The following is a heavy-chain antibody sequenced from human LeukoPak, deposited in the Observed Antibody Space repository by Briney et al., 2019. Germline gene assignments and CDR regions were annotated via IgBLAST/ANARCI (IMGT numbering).Heavy chain of an antibody. J-gene: IGHJ6*02. Sequence: PGGSLRHSLAACGFTFSGHWVSGVRQRRGKGLQWVAHAHASGIEKDYVEDVSGRFTISRDNAKNSAHLQMDTLRVADSAVYYCARGHYGLDVWGQGTTVTVSS. V-gene: IGHV3-7*04. CDR3: ARGHYGLDV. CDR2: AHASGIEK. CDR1: GFTFSGHW.